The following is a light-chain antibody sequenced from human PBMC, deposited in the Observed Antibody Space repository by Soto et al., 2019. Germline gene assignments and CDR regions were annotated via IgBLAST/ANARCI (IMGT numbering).Light chain of an antibody. CDR1: QSVSSNY. CDR2: GAS. Sequence: EIVLTQSPGTLPLSPGERATLSCRASQSVSSNYLVWYQQKPGQAPRPLIYGASSRATGIPDRFSGSGSGTDFTLTIIRLEPEDFALYYCQQYANSPFTFGQGTNLEIK. CDR3: QQYANSPFT. V-gene: IGKV3-20*01. J-gene: IGKJ2*01.